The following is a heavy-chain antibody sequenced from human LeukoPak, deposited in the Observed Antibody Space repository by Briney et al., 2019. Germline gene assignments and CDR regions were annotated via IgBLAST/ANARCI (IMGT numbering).Heavy chain of an antibody. CDR2: INHSGST. CDR3: ARFVAYCGGDWSPAFDI. CDR1: GGSFSGYY. D-gene: IGHD2-21*02. J-gene: IGHJ3*02. Sequence: SETLSLTCAVYGGSFSGYYWSWIRQPPGKGLEWIGEINHSGSTNYNPSLKSRVTISVDTSKNQFSLKLSSMTAADTAVYYCARFVAYCGGDWSPAFDIWGQGTMVTVSS. V-gene: IGHV4-34*01.